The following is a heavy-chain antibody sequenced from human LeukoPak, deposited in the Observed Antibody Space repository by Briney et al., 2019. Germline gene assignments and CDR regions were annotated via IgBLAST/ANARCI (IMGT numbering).Heavy chain of an antibody. CDR3: AKDFVPSNCVRTLIFDY. CDR2: ISSNGANT. Sequence: GGSLRLSCAASGFTFSSYGMHWVRQAPGKGLEYVSAISSNGANTFYANSVKGRFTISRDNSKNTLYLQMNSLRAEDTAVYYCAKDFVPSNCVRTLIFDYWGQGTLVTVSS. CDR1: GFTFSSYG. V-gene: IGHV3-64*01. D-gene: IGHD4-11*01. J-gene: IGHJ4*02.